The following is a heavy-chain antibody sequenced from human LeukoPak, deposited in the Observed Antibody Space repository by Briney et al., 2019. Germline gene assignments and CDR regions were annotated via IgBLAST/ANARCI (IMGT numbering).Heavy chain of an antibody. J-gene: IGHJ4*02. CDR3: AKASEYSYGFFDY. V-gene: IGHV3-9*01. D-gene: IGHD5-18*01. Sequence: GGSLRLSCAASGFTFDDYAMHWVRQAPGKGLEWVSGISWNSGSIVYADSVKGRFTISRDKAKNSLYLQMNSLRAEGTALYYCAKASEYSYGFFDYWGQGTLVTVSS. CDR1: GFTFDDYA. CDR2: ISWNSGSI.